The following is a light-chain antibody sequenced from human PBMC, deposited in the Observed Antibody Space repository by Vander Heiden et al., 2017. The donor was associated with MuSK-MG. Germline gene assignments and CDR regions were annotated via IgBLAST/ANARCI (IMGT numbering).Light chain of an antibody. CDR1: QSISSW. V-gene: IGKV1-5*03. CDR3: QQYKSYPYT. J-gene: IGKJ2*01. CDR2: KAS. Sequence: DIQMTQSPSTLSASVGDRVTITCRASQSISSWLAWYRQKPGKAPNLLIYKASSLESGVPPRFSGSGSGTEFTVTISSLQPDDFATYYCQQYKSYPYTFGQGTQLEIK.